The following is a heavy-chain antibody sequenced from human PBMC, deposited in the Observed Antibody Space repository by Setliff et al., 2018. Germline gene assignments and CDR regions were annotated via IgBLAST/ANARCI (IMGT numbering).Heavy chain of an antibody. V-gene: IGHV1-8*02. Sequence: GESLKVSCKASGYTFTSYDINWVRQATGQGLEWMGWMNPNSGNTGYAQKFQGRVTMTRNTSISTAYMDLSSLRFEDTAVYYCARAQSWSGGPYYFDNWGQGTLVTVSS. CDR2: MNPNSGNT. J-gene: IGHJ4*02. CDR3: ARAQSWSGGPYYFDN. D-gene: IGHD3-3*01. CDR1: GYTFTSYD.